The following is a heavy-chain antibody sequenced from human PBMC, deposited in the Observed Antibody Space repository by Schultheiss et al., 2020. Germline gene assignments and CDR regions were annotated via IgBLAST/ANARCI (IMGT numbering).Heavy chain of an antibody. CDR1: GFIFDDYA. J-gene: IGHJ5*02. D-gene: IGHD4-23*01. V-gene: IGHV3-9*01. Sequence: GGSLRLSCAGSGFIFDDYAMFWVRQAPGQGLEWVSGISWNSDTIDSADSVKGRFTVSRDNAKNSLYLQMNSLRTEDTALYYCAKGAAGGISPNLDLWGQGTLVTVSS. CDR2: ISWNSDTI. CDR3: AKGAAGGISPNLDL.